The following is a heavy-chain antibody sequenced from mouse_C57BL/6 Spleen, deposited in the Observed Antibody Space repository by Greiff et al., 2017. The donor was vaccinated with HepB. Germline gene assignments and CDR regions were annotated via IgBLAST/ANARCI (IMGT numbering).Heavy chain of an antibody. CDR1: GFNIKDYY. V-gene: IGHV14-1*01. Sequence: EVQGVESGAELVRPGASVKLSCTASGFNIKDYYMHWVKQRPEQGLEWIGRIDPEDGDTEYAPKFQGKATMTADTSSNTAYLQLSSLTSEDTAVYYCTTAYYGSSSYYFDYWGQGTTLTVSS. CDR2: IDPEDGDT. J-gene: IGHJ2*01. CDR3: TTAYYGSSSYYFDY. D-gene: IGHD1-1*01.